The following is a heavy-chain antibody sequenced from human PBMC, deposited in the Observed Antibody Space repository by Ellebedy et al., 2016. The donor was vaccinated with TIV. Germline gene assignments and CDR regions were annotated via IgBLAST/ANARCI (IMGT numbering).Heavy chain of an antibody. CDR2: ISYDGSNK. D-gene: IGHD6-19*01. J-gene: IGHJ4*02. CDR3: ASTHSSGWSYFDY. V-gene: IGHV3-30-3*01. CDR1: GFTFSSYA. Sequence: GGSLRLSXAASGFTFSSYAMHWVRQAPGKGLEWVAVISYDGSNKYYADSVKGRFTISRDNSKNTLYLQMNSLRAEDTAVYYCASTHSSGWSYFDYWGQGTLVTVSS.